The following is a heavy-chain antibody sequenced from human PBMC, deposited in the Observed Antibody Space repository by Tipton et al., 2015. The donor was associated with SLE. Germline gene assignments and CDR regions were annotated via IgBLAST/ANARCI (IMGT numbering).Heavy chain of an antibody. CDR3: ARINRHNPWSNFHPTDAFDI. CDR2: IHYSGST. Sequence: TLSLTCSVSGGAISRSTYFWGWIRQPPGKGLEWIASIHYSGSTYYSPSLKSRSTESVDTSKNQFTIRLNSVTAADTAVYYCARINRHNPWSNFHPTDAFDIWGEGTMVTVSS. J-gene: IGHJ3*02. D-gene: IGHD3-3*01. CDR1: GGAISRSTYF. V-gene: IGHV4-39*06.